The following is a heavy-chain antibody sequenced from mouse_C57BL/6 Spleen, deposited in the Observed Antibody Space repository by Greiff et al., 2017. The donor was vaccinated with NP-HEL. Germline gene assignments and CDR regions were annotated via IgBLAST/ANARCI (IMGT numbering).Heavy chain of an antibody. CDR3: ARLGFITTVVTSDY. V-gene: IGHV1-50*01. J-gene: IGHJ2*01. CDR2: IDPSDSYT. CDR1: GYTFTSYW. Sequence: VQLQQPGAELVKPGASVKLSCKASGYTFTSYWMQWVKQRPGQGLEWIGEIDPSDSYTNYNQKFKGKATLTVDTSSSTAHMQLSSLTSEDAAVYYCARLGFITTVVTSDYWGQGTTLTVSS. D-gene: IGHD1-1*01.